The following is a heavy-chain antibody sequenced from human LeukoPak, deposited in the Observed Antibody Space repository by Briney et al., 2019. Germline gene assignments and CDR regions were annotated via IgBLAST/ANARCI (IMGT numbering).Heavy chain of an antibody. CDR2: ISYDGSNK. D-gene: IGHD5-24*01. CDR1: GFTFSSYA. J-gene: IGHJ3*02. V-gene: IGHV3-30-3*01. Sequence: PGGSLRLSCAASGFTFSSYAMHWVRQAPGKGLEWVAVISYDGSNKYYADSVKGRFTISRDNSKNTLYPQMNSLRAEDTAVYYCARDGDGYNAPEAFDIWGQGTMVTVSS. CDR3: ARDGDGYNAPEAFDI.